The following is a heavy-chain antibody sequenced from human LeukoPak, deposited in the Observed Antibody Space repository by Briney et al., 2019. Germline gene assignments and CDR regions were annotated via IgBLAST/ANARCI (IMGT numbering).Heavy chain of an antibody. Sequence: PSETLSLTCSVSGGSISSNYWSWIRQPPGKGLEWIGYIHYSGSTNYNPSLKSRVTMALDKSKNHLSLNLTSLTAADTAVYYCSRENGAFSPFGYWGQGTLVTVPS. D-gene: IGHD2-8*01. CDR3: SRENGAFSPFGY. CDR2: IHYSGST. V-gene: IGHV4-59*12. CDR1: GGSISSNY. J-gene: IGHJ4*02.